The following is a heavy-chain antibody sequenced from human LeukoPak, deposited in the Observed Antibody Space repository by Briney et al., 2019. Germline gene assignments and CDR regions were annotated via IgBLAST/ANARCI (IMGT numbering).Heavy chain of an antibody. J-gene: IGHJ4*02. CDR3: AKEKALVVITYFDY. Sequence: GGSLRLSCAASGFTFSGYAMSWVRQAPGKGLEWVSSISGSGGSTYYADSVKGRFTISRDNSKNTLYLQVNSLRAEDTAVYYCAKEKALVVITYFDYWGQGTLVTVSS. CDR2: ISGSGGST. CDR1: GFTFSGYA. V-gene: IGHV3-23*01. D-gene: IGHD3-22*01.